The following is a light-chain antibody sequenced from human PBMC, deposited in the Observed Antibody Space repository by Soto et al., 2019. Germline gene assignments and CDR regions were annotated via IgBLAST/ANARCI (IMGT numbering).Light chain of an antibody. J-gene: IGKJ1*01. CDR3: QPCYRGWT. CDR2: DAS. CDR1: QSIGRF. V-gene: IGKV1-5*01. Sequence: DIGKTQSPSTLSASLGDRVTITCRASQSIGRFLAWYQHQPGKAPKLLIYDASTLESGVPSRFSGTGSGTEFTFSITSLQPEEFGTYSCQPCYRGWTFAQGTKVDIK.